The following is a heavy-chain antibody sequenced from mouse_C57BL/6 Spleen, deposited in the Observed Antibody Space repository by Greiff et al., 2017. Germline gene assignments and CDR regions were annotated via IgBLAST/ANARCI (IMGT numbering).Heavy chain of an antibody. Sequence: QVQLQQSGPELVKPGASVKISCKASGYAFSSSWLNWVKQRPGKGLEWIGRIYPGDGDTNYNGKFKGKATLTADKYSSTAYMQLSSLPSEDSAVYFCARDYGSSYYAMDYWGQGTSVTVSS. CDR2: IYPGDGDT. CDR3: ARDYGSSYYAMDY. CDR1: GYAFSSSW. J-gene: IGHJ4*01. V-gene: IGHV1-82*01. D-gene: IGHD1-1*01.